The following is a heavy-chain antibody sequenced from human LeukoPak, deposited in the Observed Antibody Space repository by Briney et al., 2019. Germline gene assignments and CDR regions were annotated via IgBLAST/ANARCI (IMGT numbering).Heavy chain of an antibody. CDR1: GGSISSGSYY. V-gene: IGHV4-61*02. D-gene: IGHD6-19*01. CDR3: ARGYSSGWSYYFDY. Sequence: SETLSLTCTVSGGSISSGSYYWSWIRQPAGKGLEWIGRIYTSGSTNYNPSLKSRVTISVDTSKNQFSLKLSSVTAADTAVYYCARGYSSGWSYYFDYWGQGTPVTVSS. CDR2: IYTSGST. J-gene: IGHJ4*02.